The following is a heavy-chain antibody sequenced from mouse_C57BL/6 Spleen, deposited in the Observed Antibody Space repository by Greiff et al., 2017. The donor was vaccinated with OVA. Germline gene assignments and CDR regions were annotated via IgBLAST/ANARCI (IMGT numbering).Heavy chain of an antibody. CDR2: ISMGSSTI. CDR1: GFTFSDYG. CDR3: ARVYYGSSPYWYFDV. V-gene: IGHV5-17*01. J-gene: IGHJ1*03. D-gene: IGHD1-1*01. Sequence: DVKLVESGGGLVKPGGSLKLSCAASGFTFSDYGMHWVRQAPEKGLEWVAYISMGSSTIYYADTVKGRFTISRDNAKNTLFLQMTSLRSEDTAMYYCARVYYGSSPYWYFDVWGTGTTVTVSS.